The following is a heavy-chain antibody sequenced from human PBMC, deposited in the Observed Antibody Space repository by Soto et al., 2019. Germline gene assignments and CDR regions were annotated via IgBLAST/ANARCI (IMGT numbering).Heavy chain of an antibody. CDR2: ISYDGSNK. Sequence: PGGSLRLSCAASGFTFSSYAMHWVRQAPGKGLEWVEVISYDGSNKYYADSVKGRFTISRDNSKNTLYLKMNSLRAEDSAVYYCARDMGSSAGYFDYWGQGTLVTVSS. CDR1: GFTFSSYA. CDR3: ARDMGSSAGYFDY. J-gene: IGHJ4*02. D-gene: IGHD6-13*01. V-gene: IGHV3-30-3*01.